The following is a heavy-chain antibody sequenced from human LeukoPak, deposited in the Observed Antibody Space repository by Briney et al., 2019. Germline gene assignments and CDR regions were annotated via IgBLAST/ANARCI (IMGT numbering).Heavy chain of an antibody. CDR1: GFTFSSYS. CDR2: VSSTSSFI. D-gene: IGHD4-17*01. V-gene: IGHV3-21*04. Sequence: GGSLRLSCAASGFTFSSYSINWVRQAPGKGLEWVSCVSSTSSFIYYADSVKGRFTISRDNAKNSLYLQMISLRAEDTAFYYCAKDSTDWYFDLWGRGTLVTVSS. J-gene: IGHJ2*01. CDR3: AKDSTDWYFDL.